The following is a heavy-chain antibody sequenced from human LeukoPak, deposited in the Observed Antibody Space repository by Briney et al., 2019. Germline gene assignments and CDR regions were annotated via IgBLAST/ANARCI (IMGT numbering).Heavy chain of an antibody. CDR3: ARSGSGYFDY. J-gene: IGHJ4*02. CDR2: IKQDGSEK. V-gene: IGHV3-7*01. Sequence: GGSLRLSCAGSGITLRVYWMSWVRQAPGKWLEWVANIKQDGSEKYYRDSVQGRFTISRDNAKNSLYLQMNSLRAEDTAVYYCARSGSGYFDYWGQGSLVTVSS. CDR1: GITLRVYW.